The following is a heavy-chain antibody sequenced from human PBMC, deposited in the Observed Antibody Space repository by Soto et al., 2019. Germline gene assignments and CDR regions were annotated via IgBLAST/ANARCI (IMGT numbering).Heavy chain of an antibody. CDR2: IAPIRGSA. J-gene: IGHJ6*02. V-gene: IGHV1-46*01. D-gene: IGHD3-10*01. Sequence: QVQLVQSGAEVKKPGASVKVSCKAYGQTISYYMHWVRQAPGQGPEWTGVIAPIRGSATSAQRFQARVTLTTDTSTHTVYMEVSILRSEDTAVYYCARGAVGLVARGFGLAVWGPGTTVTVAS. CDR1: GQTISYY. CDR3: ARGAVGLVARGFGLAV.